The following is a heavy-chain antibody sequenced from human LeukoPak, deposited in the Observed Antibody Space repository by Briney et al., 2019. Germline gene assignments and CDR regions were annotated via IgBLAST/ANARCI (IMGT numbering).Heavy chain of an antibody. V-gene: IGHV1-69*04. J-gene: IGHJ3*02. CDR1: GGTFSSYA. D-gene: IGHD6-13*01. CDR3: ARVGYSSSWYSDAFDI. Sequence: ASVKVSCKASGGTFSSYAISWVRQAPGQGLEWMGRIIPTLGIANYAQKFQGRVTITADKSTSTAYMELSSLRSEDTAVYYCARVGYSSSWYSDAFDIWGQGTMVTVSS. CDR2: IIPTLGIA.